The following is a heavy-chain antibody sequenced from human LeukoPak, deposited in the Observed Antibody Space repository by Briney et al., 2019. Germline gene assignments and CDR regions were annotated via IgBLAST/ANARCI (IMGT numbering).Heavy chain of an antibody. V-gene: IGHV3-48*01. J-gene: IGHJ6*03. CDR3: ARDSGDSYFYYMDV. CDR2: ISSSSSTI. Sequence: GGSLRLSCAASAFTFSRYNMNWVRQAPGKGLEWVSYISSSSSTIYYADSVKGRFTISRDNAKNSVYVQKNSLRAEDTAVYYCARDSGDSYFYYMDVWGKGTTVTVSS. CDR1: AFTFSRYN.